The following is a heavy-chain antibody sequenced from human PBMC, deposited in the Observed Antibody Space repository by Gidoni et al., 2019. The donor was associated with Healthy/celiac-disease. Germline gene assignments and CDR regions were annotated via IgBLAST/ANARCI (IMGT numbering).Heavy chain of an antibody. V-gene: IGHV4-34*01. CDR1: GGSFSGYY. J-gene: IGHJ4*02. Sequence: QVQLQQWGAGLLKPSETLSLTCAVYGGSFSGYYWSWIRQRQGKGLEWIGEINHRGRTNYNPSLKSRVTISVDTSKNQFSLKLSSVTAADTAVYYCARGRRVSYYFDYWGQGTLVTVSS. CDR3: ARGRRVSYYFDY. CDR2: INHRGRT.